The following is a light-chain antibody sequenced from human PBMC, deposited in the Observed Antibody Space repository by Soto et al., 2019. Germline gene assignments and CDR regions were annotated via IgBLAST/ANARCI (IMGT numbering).Light chain of an antibody. CDR2: GAS. CDR1: QSLSNNIY. Sequence: VVLTQSPGTLSLSRGERATLSCRSSQSLSNNIYLAWYQQKPGQAPRLLIYGASNRATGIPDRFSGSGSGTDLTLTISRLEPEDFAVYYCQQYGSSGTFGQGTKVDIK. V-gene: IGKV3-20*01. CDR3: QQYGSSGT. J-gene: IGKJ1*01.